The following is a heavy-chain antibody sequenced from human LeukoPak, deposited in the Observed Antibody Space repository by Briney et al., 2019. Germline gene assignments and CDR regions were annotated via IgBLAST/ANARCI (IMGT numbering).Heavy chain of an antibody. CDR3: ARERGYYYDSSGYLYGMDV. CDR2: IYYSGST. D-gene: IGHD3-22*01. J-gene: IGHJ6*02. V-gene: IGHV4-31*03. CDR1: GGSISSGGYY. Sequence: PSETLSLTCTVSGGSISSGGYYWSWIRQHPGKGLEWIGYIYYSGSTYYNPSLKSRVTISVDTSKNQFSLKLSSVTAADTAVYYCARERGYYYDSSGYLYGMDVWGQGTTVTVSS.